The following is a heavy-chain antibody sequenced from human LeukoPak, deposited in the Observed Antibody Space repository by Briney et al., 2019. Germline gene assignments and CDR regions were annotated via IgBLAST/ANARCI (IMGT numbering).Heavy chain of an antibody. D-gene: IGHD3-10*01. V-gene: IGHV2-5*01. J-gene: IGHJ4*02. CDR1: GFSLTSTGGA. Sequence: SGPTLVNPTQTLTLTCTFSGFSLTSTGGAVAWIRQPPGKALEWLAAYYWNNDKSYSPSLKSRLTITNDTSENQVVLIMTNLDAVDTGTYYCARKRRGWGSYTMWGKGTLVTVSS. CDR2: YYWNNDK. CDR3: ARKRRGWGSYTM.